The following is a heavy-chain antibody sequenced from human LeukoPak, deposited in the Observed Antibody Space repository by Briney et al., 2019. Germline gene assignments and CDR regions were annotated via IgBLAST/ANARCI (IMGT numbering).Heavy chain of an antibody. CDR1: GGSISSSNW. CDR2: IYHSGST. Sequence: RPSETLSLTCAVSGGSISSSNWWSWVRQPPGKGLEWIGEIYHSGSTYYNPSLKSRVTISVDTSKNQFSLKLSSVTAADTAVYYCVRPDDNSFDFWGQGTMVTVSS. J-gene: IGHJ3*01. D-gene: IGHD3-9*01. CDR3: VRPDDNSFDF. V-gene: IGHV4-4*02.